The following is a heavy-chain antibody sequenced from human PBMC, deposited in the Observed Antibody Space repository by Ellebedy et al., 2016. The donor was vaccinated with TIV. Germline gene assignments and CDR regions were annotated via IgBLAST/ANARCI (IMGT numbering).Heavy chain of an antibody. J-gene: IGHJ4*02. D-gene: IGHD1-14*01. V-gene: IGHV3-7*01. Sequence: GESLKISCAAWGFSFSNFWMSWVRQAPGKGLEWVAHIKTDGSETYYVDSVKGRFTISRDNSKTSTDLQMNSLRGEDTAVYYCARWTYVNSWYHLDYWGQGTLVTVSS. CDR3: ARWTYVNSWYHLDY. CDR1: GFSFSNFW. CDR2: IKTDGSET.